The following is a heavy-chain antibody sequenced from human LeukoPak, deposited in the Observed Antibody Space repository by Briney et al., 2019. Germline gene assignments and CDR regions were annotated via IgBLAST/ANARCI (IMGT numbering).Heavy chain of an antibody. CDR3: ARLSYDSGTHYTCYEY. J-gene: IGHJ4*02. Sequence: PGGSLRFSCAASGFTFSSYSMNWVRQAPGKGLEWVSSISSSSSYIYYADSVKGRFTISRDNAKNSVYLQMNSLRADDTAVYYCARLSYDSGTHYTCYEYWGQGTLVTVSS. CDR2: ISSSSSYI. V-gene: IGHV3-21*01. CDR1: GFTFSSYS. D-gene: IGHD3-10*01.